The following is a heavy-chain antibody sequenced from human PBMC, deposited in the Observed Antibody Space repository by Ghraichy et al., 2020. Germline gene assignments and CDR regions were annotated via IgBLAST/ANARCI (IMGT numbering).Heavy chain of an antibody. CDR1: GFTFIDFP. J-gene: IGHJ4*02. V-gene: IGHV3-23*01. CDR2: ISGGGDSI. CDR3: AKTVVQLSVAFES. D-gene: IGHD2/OR15-2a*01. Sequence: GGSLRLSCAASGFTFIDFPMTWVRQAPGKGLEWVSTISGGGDSIYYADSVQGRFIVSRDNSKNTVFLQMSRLRADDTAFYYCAKTVVQLSVAFESWGQGTLVSVSS.